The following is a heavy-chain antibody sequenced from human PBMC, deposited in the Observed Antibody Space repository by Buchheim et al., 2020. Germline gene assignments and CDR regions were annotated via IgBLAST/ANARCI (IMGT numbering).Heavy chain of an antibody. Sequence: QVQLVQSGAEVKKPGASVKVSCKASGYTFTGYYMHWVRQAPGQGLEWMGWINPNSCVPNYAQKFQGRVTMTRDTSTTTSYMELNRLRSDDTAVYYCARGRKNYYDSSGYTYYFDYWGQGTL. CDR2: INPNSCVP. CDR1: GYTFTGYY. J-gene: IGHJ4*02. D-gene: IGHD3-22*01. V-gene: IGHV1-2*02. CDR3: ARGRKNYYDSSGYTYYFDY.